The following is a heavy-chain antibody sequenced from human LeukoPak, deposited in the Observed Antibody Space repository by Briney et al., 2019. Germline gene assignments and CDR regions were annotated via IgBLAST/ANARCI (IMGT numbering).Heavy chain of an antibody. CDR1: GFTISSYW. Sequence: PGGSLRLSCAASGFTISSYWMHWVRQAPGKGLVWVSRVSSDGRNTIYADSVKGRFTISRDNAMNTLYLQMNSLRAEDTAVYYCARELGGSGPTPIDYWGQGILVTVSS. V-gene: IGHV3-74*01. CDR3: ARELGGSGPTPIDY. J-gene: IGHJ4*02. CDR2: VSSDGRNT. D-gene: IGHD4-23*01.